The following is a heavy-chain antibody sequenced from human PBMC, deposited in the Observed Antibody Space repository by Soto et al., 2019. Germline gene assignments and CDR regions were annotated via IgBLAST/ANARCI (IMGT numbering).Heavy chain of an antibody. D-gene: IGHD3-10*01. CDR2: INPSGGST. CDR1: GYTFPTYY. J-gene: IGHJ3*02. Sequence: ASVKVSCKASGYTFPTYYIHWVRQAPGQGLEWMGIINPSGGSTTYAQKFQGRVTMTGDTSTSTVYMELSSLRSEDTAVYYCARDRGGYYDAFDIWGQGTMVTVS. CDR3: ARDRGGYYDAFDI. V-gene: IGHV1-46*01.